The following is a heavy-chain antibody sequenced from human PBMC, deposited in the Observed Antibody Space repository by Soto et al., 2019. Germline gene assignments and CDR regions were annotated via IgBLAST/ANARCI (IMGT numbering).Heavy chain of an antibody. Sequence: SETLSLTCTVSGGSIRSGGYYWSWIRQHPGKGVEWIGYSYYSGSTYYNPSRKSRVAISVDTSKNQFSLKLSSVTAADTAVYYCARVVTIFAGNDAFDIWGQGTMVTVSS. J-gene: IGHJ3*02. CDR1: GGSIRSGGYY. V-gene: IGHV4-31*03. D-gene: IGHD3-3*01. CDR2: SYYSGST. CDR3: ARVVTIFAGNDAFDI.